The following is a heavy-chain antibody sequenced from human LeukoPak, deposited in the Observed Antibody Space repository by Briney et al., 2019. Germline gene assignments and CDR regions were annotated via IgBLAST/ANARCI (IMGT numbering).Heavy chain of an antibody. CDR2: IGRSGSAI. J-gene: IGHJ4*02. D-gene: IGHD3-16*01. Sequence: GGSLRLSCAASGFTFSDYEMNWVRQAPGKGLEWLSYIGRSGSAIHYADSVKGRFTISRDNAKNSLYLQMNSLRGEDTAVYYCARGGANRFDYWGLGTLVTISS. CDR3: ARGGANRFDY. CDR1: GFTFSDYE. V-gene: IGHV3-48*03.